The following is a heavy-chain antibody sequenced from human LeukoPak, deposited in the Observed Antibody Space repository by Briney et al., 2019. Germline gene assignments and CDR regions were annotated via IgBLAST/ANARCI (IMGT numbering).Heavy chain of an antibody. Sequence: GESLKISCKGSGYSFTSYWIAWVRQMPGKGLEGMGIIYPGDSDTRYSPSFQGQVTISADKSINTAYLQWSSLKASDAAMYYCARRAVQYCGGDCTKAYYDYWGQGTLVTVSS. D-gene: IGHD2-21*02. J-gene: IGHJ4*02. CDR3: ARRAVQYCGGDCTKAYYDY. CDR1: GYSFTSYW. CDR2: IYPGDSDT. V-gene: IGHV5-51*01.